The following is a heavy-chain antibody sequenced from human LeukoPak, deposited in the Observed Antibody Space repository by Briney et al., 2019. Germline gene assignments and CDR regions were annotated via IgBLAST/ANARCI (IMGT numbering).Heavy chain of an antibody. CDR1: GFTLSSYA. J-gene: IGHJ4*02. Sequence: GGSLRLSCAASGFTLSSYAMSWVRQAPGKGLEWVSAISGSGGSTYYADSVKGRFTISRDNSKNTLYLQMNSLRAEDTAVYYCAKDGYSSGWSYYFDYWGQGTLVTVSS. V-gene: IGHV3-23*01. D-gene: IGHD6-19*01. CDR3: AKDGYSSGWSYYFDY. CDR2: ISGSGGST.